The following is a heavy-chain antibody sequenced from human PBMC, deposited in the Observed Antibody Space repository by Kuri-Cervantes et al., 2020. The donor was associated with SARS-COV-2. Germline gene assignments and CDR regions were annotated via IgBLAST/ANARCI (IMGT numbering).Heavy chain of an antibody. CDR2: ISYDGSNK. CDR1: GFTFSSYA. CDR3: ARVPYYYYMDV. Sequence: GESLKISCAASGFTFSSYAMHWVRQAPGKGLEWVAVISYDGSNKYYADSVKGRFTISRHNSKNTLYLQMNSLRAEDTAVYYCARVPYYYYMDVWGKGTTVTVSS. D-gene: IGHD2-2*01. J-gene: IGHJ6*03. V-gene: IGHV3-30*01.